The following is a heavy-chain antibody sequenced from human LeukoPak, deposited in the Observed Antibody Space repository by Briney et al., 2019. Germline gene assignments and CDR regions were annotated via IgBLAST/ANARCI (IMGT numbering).Heavy chain of an antibody. CDR1: GFSLSTSGMC. CDR3: ARIRGGSYNAAFDI. J-gene: IGHJ3*02. D-gene: IGHD1-26*01. Sequence: SGPTLVNPTQTLTLTCTFSGFSLSTSGMCVSWIRQPPGKALEWLARIDWDDDKYYSTSLKTRLTISKDTSKNQVVLTMTNMDPVDTATYYCARIRGGSYNAAFDIWGQGTMVTVSS. CDR2: IDWDDDK. V-gene: IGHV2-70*11.